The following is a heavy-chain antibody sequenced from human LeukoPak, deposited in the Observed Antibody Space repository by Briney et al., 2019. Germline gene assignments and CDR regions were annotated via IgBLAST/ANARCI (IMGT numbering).Heavy chain of an antibody. CDR1: GGSINNYY. Sequence: SEALSLTCIVSGGSINNYYWSWIRQPAGKGLEWIGRIYTGGTTNYNPSLKSRVTISVDTSKNQFSLKLSSVTAADTAVYYCARGRGRYYYDSSGYYYFDYWGQGTLVTVSS. D-gene: IGHD3-22*01. CDR2: IYTGGTT. V-gene: IGHV4-4*07. CDR3: ARGRGRYYYDSSGYYYFDY. J-gene: IGHJ4*02.